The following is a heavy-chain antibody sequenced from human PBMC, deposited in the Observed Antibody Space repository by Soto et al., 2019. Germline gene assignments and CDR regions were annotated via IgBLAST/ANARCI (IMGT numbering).Heavy chain of an antibody. D-gene: IGHD3-16*02. CDR3: ARCKIMITFGGVIVPNWFDP. CDR1: GGSISSTFYY. J-gene: IGHJ5*02. Sequence: SETLSLTCTVSGGSISSTFYYWGWIRQPPGKGLEWIGHTFHSGSTYYNPSLKSRVTISVDTSKNQFSLTLSSATAADTAVYYCARCKIMITFGGVIVPNWFDPWGQGTLVTVSS. CDR2: TFHSGST. V-gene: IGHV4-39*01.